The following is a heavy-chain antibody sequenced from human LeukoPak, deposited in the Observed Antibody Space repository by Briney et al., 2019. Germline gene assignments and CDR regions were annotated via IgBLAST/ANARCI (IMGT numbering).Heavy chain of an antibody. CDR2: IWSDGSNK. V-gene: IGHV3-33*01. D-gene: IGHD1-26*01. Sequence: GGEGXXQIWSDGSNKYYAYSVRGRFTISRDNFKNTVYLQMNSLGVEETAVYYCARDGQSGSPWAFDFWGQGTMVTVS. J-gene: IGHJ3*01. CDR3: ARDGQSGSPWAFDF.